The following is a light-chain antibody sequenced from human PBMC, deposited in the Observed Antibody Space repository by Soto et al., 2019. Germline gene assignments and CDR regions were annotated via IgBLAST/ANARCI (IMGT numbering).Light chain of an antibody. Sequence: EIVLAQSPATLSLSPGERATLSCRANQSVSIYLAWYQQKPGQAPRLLIYDASNRATGIPARFSGSGSGTDFTLTISSLEPEDFAVYYCQQRSNWPPKITFGQGTRLEIK. J-gene: IGKJ5*01. CDR3: QQRSNWPPKIT. CDR2: DAS. CDR1: QSVSIY. V-gene: IGKV3-11*01.